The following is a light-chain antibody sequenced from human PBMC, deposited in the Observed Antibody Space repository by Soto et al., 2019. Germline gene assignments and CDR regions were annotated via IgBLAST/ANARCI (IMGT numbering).Light chain of an antibody. V-gene: IGKV3-15*01. CDR2: DSS. J-gene: IGKJ5*01. CDR1: ESVSSH. Sequence: EIVLTQSPGTLSLSPGEGATLSCRASESVSSHLAWYQQKPGQAPRLLIYDSSTRATGIPARFSGSESGTEFTLTISSLQSEDFAVYYCHHYHNWPMTFGQGTRLEIK. CDR3: HHYHNWPMT.